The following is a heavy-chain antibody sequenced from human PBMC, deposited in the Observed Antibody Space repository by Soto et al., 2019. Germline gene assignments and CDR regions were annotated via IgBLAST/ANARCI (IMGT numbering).Heavy chain of an antibody. CDR2: IYYSGST. Sequence: SETLSLTCTVSGGSISSYYWSWIRQPPGKGLEWIGYIYYSGSTNYNPSLKSRVTISVDTSKNQFSPKPSSVTAADTAVYYCARLDIVVVPAAGDYYYYMDVWGKGTTVTVSS. D-gene: IGHD2-2*03. CDR1: GGSISSYY. J-gene: IGHJ6*03. V-gene: IGHV4-59*01. CDR3: ARLDIVVVPAAGDYYYYMDV.